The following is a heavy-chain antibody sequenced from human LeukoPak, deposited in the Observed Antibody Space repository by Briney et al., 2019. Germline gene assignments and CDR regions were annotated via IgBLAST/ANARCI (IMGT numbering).Heavy chain of an antibody. D-gene: IGHD3-10*01. CDR3: ARGSGSDPWPIFDP. J-gene: IGHJ5*02. CDR2: IYSSGST. CDR1: GGSISSYY. Sequence: SETLSLTCTVSGGSISSYYWSWNRQPAGKGLEWIGRIYSSGSTTYNPSLKSRVSMSVDTSKNHFSLKLTSVTAADTAVYYCARGSGSDPWPIFDPWGQGTLVTVSS. V-gene: IGHV4-4*07.